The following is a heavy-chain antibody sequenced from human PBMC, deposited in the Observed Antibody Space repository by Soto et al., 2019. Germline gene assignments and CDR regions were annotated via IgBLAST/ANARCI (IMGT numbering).Heavy chain of an antibody. D-gene: IGHD3-22*01. Sequence: VQLVESGGGLVQPGGSLRLSCAASGFTFSSYEMNWVRQAPGKGLEWVAVISKDGSIKYDVDSVKGRFTISRDNSKNTLYLQMNSLRAEDTAVYYCAKETHSSGYGSYFDYWGQGTLVTVSS. V-gene: IGHV3-30*18. CDR3: AKETHSSGYGSYFDY. CDR2: ISKDGSIK. J-gene: IGHJ4*02. CDR1: GFTFSSYE.